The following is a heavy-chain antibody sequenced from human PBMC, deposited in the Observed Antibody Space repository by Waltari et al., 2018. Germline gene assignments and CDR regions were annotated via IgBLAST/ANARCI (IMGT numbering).Heavy chain of an antibody. Sequence: QVQLVESGGGVVQPGRSLRLSCAASGFAFSSCAMHWVRQAPGKGRGWVEVIWADGSYEYYADSVKGRFTVSRDNSKTALFVQMNSLRAEDTAVYYCARALGSGSFLIDFWGQGTLVTVSS. CDR2: IWADGSYE. V-gene: IGHV3-33*01. CDR1: GFAFSSCA. CDR3: ARALGSGSFLIDF. D-gene: IGHD3-10*01. J-gene: IGHJ4*02.